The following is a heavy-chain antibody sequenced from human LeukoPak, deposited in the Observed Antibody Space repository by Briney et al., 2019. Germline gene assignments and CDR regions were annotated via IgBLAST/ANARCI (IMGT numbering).Heavy chain of an antibody. CDR2: ISYDGSNK. CDR3: ARDSSSWYTSHYYYMDV. CDR1: GFTFSNAW. V-gene: IGHV3-30*03. Sequence: PGGSLRLSCAASGFTFSNAWMSWVRQAPGKGLEWVAVISYDGSNKYYADSVKGRFTISRDNSKNTLYLQMNSLRAEDTAVYYCARDSSSWYTSHYYYMDVWGKGTTVTVSS. J-gene: IGHJ6*03. D-gene: IGHD6-13*01.